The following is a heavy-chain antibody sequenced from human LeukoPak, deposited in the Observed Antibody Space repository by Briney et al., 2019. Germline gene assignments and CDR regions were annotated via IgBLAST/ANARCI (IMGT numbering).Heavy chain of an antibody. J-gene: IGHJ4*02. D-gene: IGHD1-1*01. CDR2: INPNSGGT. CDR1: GYTFTGYY. Sequence: ASVKVSCKASGYTFTGYYMHWVRQAPAQGLEWMGWINPNSGGTNYAQKFQGRVTMTRDTSISTAYMELSRLRSDDTAVYYCARYTTGTTALDYWGQGTLVTVSS. V-gene: IGHV1-2*02. CDR3: ARYTTGTTALDY.